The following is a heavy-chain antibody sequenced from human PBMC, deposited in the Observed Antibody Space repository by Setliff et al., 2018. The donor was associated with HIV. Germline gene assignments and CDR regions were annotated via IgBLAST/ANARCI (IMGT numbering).Heavy chain of an antibody. CDR3: ARDQSDWFY. J-gene: IGHJ4*02. D-gene: IGHD3-3*01. Sequence: PSETLSLTCTVSGVSISNYYWSWIRQPPGKGLEWIGYMYYSGNTNYNPSLKSQVTISVDTSKSQFSLKLNSVTAADTAVYYCARDQSDWFYWGQGTLVTVSS. CDR2: MYYSGNT. V-gene: IGHV4-59*01. CDR1: GVSISNYY.